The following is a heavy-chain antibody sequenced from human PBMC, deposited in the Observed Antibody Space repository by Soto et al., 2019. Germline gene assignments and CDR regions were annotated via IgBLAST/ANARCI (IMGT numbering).Heavy chain of an antibody. D-gene: IGHD6-13*01. Sequence: SETLSLTCAVYGGSFIGYYWSWIRQPPGKGLEWIGEINHSGSTNYNPSLKSRVTISVDTSKNQFSLKLSSVTAADTAVYYCARGRVAAAAGFDPWGQGTLVTVSS. V-gene: IGHV4-34*01. J-gene: IGHJ5*02. CDR1: GGSFIGYY. CDR2: INHSGST. CDR3: ARGRVAAAAGFDP.